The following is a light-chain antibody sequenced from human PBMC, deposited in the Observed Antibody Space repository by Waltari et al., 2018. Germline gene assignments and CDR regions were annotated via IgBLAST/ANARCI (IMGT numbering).Light chain of an antibody. Sequence: QSALTQPASVSGSPGQSITISCTGTSSDVGGYNSVSWYQDHPGQAPKVIIYDVSDRPSGISERLSGCKSGNTASLTISGLQAEDEADYYCSSQSSDNVVLFGGGTKLTVL. CDR2: DVS. CDR1: SSDVGGYNS. V-gene: IGLV2-14*03. J-gene: IGLJ2*01. CDR3: SSQSSDNVVL.